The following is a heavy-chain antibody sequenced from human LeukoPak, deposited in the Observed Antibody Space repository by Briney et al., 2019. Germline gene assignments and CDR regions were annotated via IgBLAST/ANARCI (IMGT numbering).Heavy chain of an antibody. CDR3: ARADVLVRD. Sequence: KPSETLSLTCTVSGGSISSYYWSWIRQPPGKGLEWIGEINHSGSTNYNPSLKSRVTISVDTSKNQFSLKLSSVTAADTAVYYCARADVLVRDWGQGTLVTVSS. CDR1: GGSISSYY. J-gene: IGHJ4*02. V-gene: IGHV4-34*01. CDR2: INHSGST. D-gene: IGHD3-10*01.